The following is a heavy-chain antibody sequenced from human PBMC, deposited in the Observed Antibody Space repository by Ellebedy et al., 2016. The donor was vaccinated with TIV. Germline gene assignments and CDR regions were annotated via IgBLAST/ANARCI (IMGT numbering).Heavy chain of an antibody. CDR3: ARDPWLVMDY. CDR1: GFTFADYD. D-gene: IGHD6-19*01. J-gene: IGHJ4*02. Sequence: GESLKISCAASGFTFADYDMTWVRQVPGKGLEWVSGINYNGGSPTYADSLKGRFTISRDNAKNSLYLQMNSLTAEDTALYYCARDPWLVMDYWGQGILVTVSS. CDR2: INYNGGSP. V-gene: IGHV3-20*04.